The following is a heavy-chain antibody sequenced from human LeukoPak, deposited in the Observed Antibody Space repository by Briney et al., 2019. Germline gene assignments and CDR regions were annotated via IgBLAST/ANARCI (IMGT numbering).Heavy chain of an antibody. D-gene: IGHD6-6*01. J-gene: IGHJ4*02. CDR2: ISWNSGSI. V-gene: IGHV3-9*01. Sequence: PGGSLRLSCAASGFTFSSYSMNWVRQAPGKGLEWVSGISWNSGSIGYADSVRGRFTISRDNAKNSLYLQMNSLRAEDTALYYCTKDRGTTSSHYYFDYWGQGTLVTVSS. CDR3: TKDRGTTSSHYYFDY. CDR1: GFTFSSYS.